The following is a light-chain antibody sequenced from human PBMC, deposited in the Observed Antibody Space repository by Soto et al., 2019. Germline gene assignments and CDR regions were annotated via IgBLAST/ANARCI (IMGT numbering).Light chain of an antibody. CDR3: QQRSNWPLT. CDR1: QSISGY. CDR2: DAS. Sequence: EIVLTQSPATLSLSPGERATLSCRASQSISGYIAWYQQKPGQAPRLLIYDASNRAPGIPARFSGSGSGTDFTLTITGLEPEDFAVYYCQQRSNWPLTFGGGTKV. V-gene: IGKV3-11*01. J-gene: IGKJ4*01.